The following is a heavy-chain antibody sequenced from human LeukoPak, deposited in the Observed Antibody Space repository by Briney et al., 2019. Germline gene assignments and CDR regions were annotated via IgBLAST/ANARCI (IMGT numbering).Heavy chain of an antibody. V-gene: IGHV1-69*13. D-gene: IGHD2-2*01. J-gene: IGHJ6*02. Sequence: GASVKVSCKASGGTFSSYAISWVRQAPGQGLVWMGGIIPIFGTANYAQKFQGRVTITADESTSTAYMELSSLRSEDTAVYYCARDKVPIVVVPAAHRNYYYGMDVWGQGTTVTVSS. CDR2: IIPIFGTA. CDR1: GGTFSSYA. CDR3: ARDKVPIVVVPAAHRNYYYGMDV.